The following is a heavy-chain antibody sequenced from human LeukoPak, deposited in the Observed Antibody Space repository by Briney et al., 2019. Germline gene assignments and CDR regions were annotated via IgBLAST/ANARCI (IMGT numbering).Heavy chain of an antibody. V-gene: IGHV1-24*01. D-gene: IGHD2-2*01. CDR3: ATDPCSSTSCPYYYSMDV. CDR1: GYTLTELS. J-gene: IGHJ6*02. Sequence: GASVKVSCKVSGYTLTELSMHWVRQAPGKGLEWMGGFDPEDGETIYAQKFQGRVTMTEDTSTDTAYMELSSLRSEDTAVYYCATDPCSSTSCPYYYSMDVWGQGTTVTVSS. CDR2: FDPEDGET.